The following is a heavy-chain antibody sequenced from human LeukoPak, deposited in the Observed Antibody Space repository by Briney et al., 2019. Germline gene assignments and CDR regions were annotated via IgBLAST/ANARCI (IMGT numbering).Heavy chain of an antibody. D-gene: IGHD2-21*02. J-gene: IGHJ4*02. CDR3: ARDGDAPMTDFDY. V-gene: IGHV3-74*01. Sequence: YPGGSLRLSCTASGFTFSSYWMCWVRQDPGKGLVWVSCIKTDGSITAYAGSVKGLFTISRHNDKNTLSLQMNSLRADDTAVYYCARDGDAPMTDFDYWGQGTLVTVSS. CDR1: GFTFSSYW. CDR2: IKTDGSIT.